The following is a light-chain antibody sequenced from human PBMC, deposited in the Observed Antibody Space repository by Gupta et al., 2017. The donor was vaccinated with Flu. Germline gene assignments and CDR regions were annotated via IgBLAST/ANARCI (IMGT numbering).Light chain of an antibody. J-gene: IGLJ2*01. V-gene: IGLV2-14*01. Sequence: QSALTQPASVSGSPGQSITVSCTGTNSDIGGYNYVSWYQQHPGKAPKLMIFEVNNRPSGVSNRFSGSKSGNTASLTISGLQAEGEAHYYCSSYTGSSTLFGGGTKLTVL. CDR1: NSDIGGYNY. CDR3: SSYTGSSTL. CDR2: EVN.